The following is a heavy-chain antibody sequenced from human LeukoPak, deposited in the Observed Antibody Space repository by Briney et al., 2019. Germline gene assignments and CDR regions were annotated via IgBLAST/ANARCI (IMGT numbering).Heavy chain of an antibody. Sequence: PPETLSLTCAVYGGSFSGYYWSWIRQPPGKGLEWIGEINHSGSTNYNPSLKSRVTISVDTSKNQFSLKLSSVTAADTAVYYCARGLSIAARPYYYYYGMDVWGQGTTVTVSS. CDR1: GGSFSGYY. CDR2: INHSGST. CDR3: ARGLSIAARPYYYYYGMDV. J-gene: IGHJ6*02. V-gene: IGHV4-34*01. D-gene: IGHD6-6*01.